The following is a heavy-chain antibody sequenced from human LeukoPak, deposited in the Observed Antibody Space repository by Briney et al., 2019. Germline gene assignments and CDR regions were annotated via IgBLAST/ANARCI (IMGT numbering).Heavy chain of an antibody. CDR2: INRDGSEK. V-gene: IGHV3-7*01. Sequence: PGGSLRLSCAASGFTFTSYWMTWVRQAPGRGLEWVANINRDGSEKYYVDSVKGRFTISRDNAKNSLYLQMNSLRAGDTAVYYCAKFPHPPTVTTDYYYYYYMDVWGKGTTVTVSS. CDR3: AKFPHPPTVTTDYYYYYYMDV. CDR1: GFTFTSYW. D-gene: IGHD4-11*01. J-gene: IGHJ6*03.